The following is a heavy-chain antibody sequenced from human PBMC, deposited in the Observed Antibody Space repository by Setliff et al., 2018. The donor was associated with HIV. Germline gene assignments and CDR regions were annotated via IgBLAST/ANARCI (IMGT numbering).Heavy chain of an antibody. D-gene: IGHD4-17*01. V-gene: IGHV4-34*01. CDR1: GGSFSAYY. Sequence: SETLSLTCAVYGGSFSAYYWSWIRQSPGKGLEWIGAINHGGSTNYNPSLKSRVTISLDTSKNQFSLKLSSVTAADTAVYYCARRPISPFSLTTAMLDPWGQGTLVTVSS. CDR3: ARRPISPFSLTTAMLDP. J-gene: IGHJ5*02. CDR2: INHGGST.